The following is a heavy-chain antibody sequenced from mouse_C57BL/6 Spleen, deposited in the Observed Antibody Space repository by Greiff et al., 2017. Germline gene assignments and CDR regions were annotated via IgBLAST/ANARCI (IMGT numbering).Heavy chain of an antibody. CDR3: ARKGYYYGSSYHAMDY. CDR2: IWSGGST. D-gene: IGHD1-1*01. CDR1: GFSLTSYG. V-gene: IGHV2-2*01. J-gene: IGHJ4*01. Sequence: VMLVESGPGLVQPSQSLSITCTVSGFSLTSYGVHWVRQSPGKGLEWLGVIWSGGSTDYNAAFISRLSISKDNSKSQVFFKMNSLQADDTAIYYCARKGYYYGSSYHAMDYWGQGTSVTVSS.